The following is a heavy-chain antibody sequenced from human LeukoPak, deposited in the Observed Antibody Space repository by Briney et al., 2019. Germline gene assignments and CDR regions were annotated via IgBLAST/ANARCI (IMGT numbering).Heavy chain of an antibody. J-gene: IGHJ4*02. CDR1: GFTFSSYA. CDR2: ISGSGGST. CDR3: AKDSYSYGYYYFDY. Sequence: GGSLRLSCAASGFTFSSYAMSWVRQAPGRGLEWVSAISGSGGSTYYADSVKGRFTISRDNSKDTLYLQMNSLRAEDTAVYYCAKDSYSYGYYYFDYWGQGTLVTVSS. D-gene: IGHD5-18*01. V-gene: IGHV3-23*01.